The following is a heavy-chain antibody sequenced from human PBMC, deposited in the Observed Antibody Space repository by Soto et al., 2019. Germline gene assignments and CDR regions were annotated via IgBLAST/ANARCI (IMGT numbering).Heavy chain of an antibody. J-gene: IGHJ3*02. CDR2: ISGSGGST. V-gene: IGHV3-23*01. Sequence: EVQLLESGGGLVQPGGSLRLSCAASGFTFSSYAMSWVRQAPGKGLEWVSAISGSGGSTYYADSVKGRVTIARDNSKNTLYLEMNSLSAEDTAVYYCAKDVRYCSGGSCYWEWAFDIWGQGTMVTVSS. CDR1: GFTFSSYA. CDR3: AKDVRYCSGGSCYWEWAFDI. D-gene: IGHD2-15*01.